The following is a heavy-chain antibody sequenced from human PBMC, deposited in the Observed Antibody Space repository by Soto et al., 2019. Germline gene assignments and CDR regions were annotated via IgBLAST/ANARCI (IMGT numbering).Heavy chain of an antibody. Sequence: GGSLRLSCAASGFTFSSYWMSWVRQAPGKGLEWVANIKQDGSEKYYVDSVKGRFTISRDNAKNSPYLQMNSLRAEDTAVYYCAREYEYSYGYYYYGMDVWGQGTTVTVSS. D-gene: IGHD5-18*01. J-gene: IGHJ6*02. CDR2: IKQDGSEK. CDR3: AREYEYSYGYYYYGMDV. V-gene: IGHV3-7*05. CDR1: GFTFSSYW.